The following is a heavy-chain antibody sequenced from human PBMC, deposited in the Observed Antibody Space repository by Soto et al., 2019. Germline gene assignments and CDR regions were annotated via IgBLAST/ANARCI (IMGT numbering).Heavy chain of an antibody. CDR1: GFTLSSYW. J-gene: IGHJ6*02. CDR3: ARDWRNLGMDV. Sequence: EVQLVESGGGLVQPGGSLRLSCAASGFTLSSYWMHWVRQVPGKGMVWVSRHEGHGSIVGYADSVKGRFTISRDNAKNTLYLQMNSLTAEDTAVYYCARDWRNLGMDVWGQGTTVTVSS. CDR2: HEGHGSIV. V-gene: IGHV3-74*01.